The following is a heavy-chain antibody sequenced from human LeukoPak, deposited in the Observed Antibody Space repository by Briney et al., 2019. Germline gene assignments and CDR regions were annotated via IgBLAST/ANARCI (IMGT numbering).Heavy chain of an antibody. Sequence: GGSLRLSCAASGFTFSSYGMHWVRQAPGKGLEWVAFIRYDGSNKYYADSVKGRFTISRDNSKNTLYLQMNSLRAEDTAVYYCAKDDWVIAAAVRLYYYYGMDVWGQGTTVTVSS. CDR3: AKDDWVIAAAVRLYYYYGMDV. CDR1: GFTFSSYG. J-gene: IGHJ6*02. V-gene: IGHV3-30*02. CDR2: IRYDGSNK. D-gene: IGHD6-13*01.